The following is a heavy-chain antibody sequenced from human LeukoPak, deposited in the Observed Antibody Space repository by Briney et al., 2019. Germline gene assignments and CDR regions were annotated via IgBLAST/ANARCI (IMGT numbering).Heavy chain of an antibody. D-gene: IGHD4-23*01. Sequence: ASVKVSCKASGYTFTGYYMHWVRQAPGQGPEWMGWINPNSGGTNYAQKFQGRVTMTRDTSISTAYMELSRLRSDDTAVYYCARDTTVVLYYFDYWGQGTLVTVSS. CDR2: INPNSGGT. CDR1: GYTFTGYY. CDR3: ARDTTVVLYYFDY. V-gene: IGHV1-2*02. J-gene: IGHJ4*02.